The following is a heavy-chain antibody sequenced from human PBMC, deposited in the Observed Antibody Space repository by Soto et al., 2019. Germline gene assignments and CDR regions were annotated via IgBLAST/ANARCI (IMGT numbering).Heavy chain of an antibody. CDR2: ISSNGGST. Sequence: GGSLRLSCSASGFTFSSYAMHWVRQAPGKGLEYVSAISSNGGSTYYADSVKGRFTISRDNSKNTLYLQMSSLRDEDTAVYYCVKEMVGGGIAVGAAFDISREGTMVSVS. D-gene: IGHD2-15*01. CDR3: VKEMVGGGIAVGAAFDI. J-gene: IGHJ3*02. V-gene: IGHV3-64D*06. CDR1: GFTFSSYA.